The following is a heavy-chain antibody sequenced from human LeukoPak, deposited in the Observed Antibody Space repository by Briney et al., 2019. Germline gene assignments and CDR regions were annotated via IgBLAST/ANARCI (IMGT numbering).Heavy chain of an antibody. CDR3: ASTPGYPRYYYFDY. CDR2: ISSSSSYI. Sequence: GGSLRLSCAASGFTFSSYSMNWVRQAPGKGLEWVSSISSSSSYIYYADSVKGRFTISRDNAKNSLFLQMNSLRAEDTAVYYCASTPGYPRYYYFDYWGQGTLVTVSP. V-gene: IGHV3-21*01. D-gene: IGHD1-26*01. J-gene: IGHJ4*02. CDR1: GFTFSSYS.